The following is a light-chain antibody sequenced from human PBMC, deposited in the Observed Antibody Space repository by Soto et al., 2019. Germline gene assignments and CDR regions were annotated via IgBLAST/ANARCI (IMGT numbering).Light chain of an antibody. CDR2: GAS. Sequence: EIVLTQSPGTLSLSPGERATLSCRASQSVSSSYLAWYQQKPGQAPRLLIYGASSRATGIPDRFSGNGSGTDFTLTISRLEPEDFAVYYCQRYGNSPPVTFGGGTKVEIK. V-gene: IGKV3-20*01. CDR1: QSVSSSY. J-gene: IGKJ4*01. CDR3: QRYGNSPPVT.